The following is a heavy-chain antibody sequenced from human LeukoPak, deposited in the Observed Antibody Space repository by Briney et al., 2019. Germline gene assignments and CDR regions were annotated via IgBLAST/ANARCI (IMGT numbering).Heavy chain of an antibody. CDR3: ARSHDYGGHCFFDY. Sequence: GGSLRLSCAASGFTFSNYWMTWVRQAPGKGLEWVANIKLDGSEKYYVDSVKGRFTISRDNAKNSVFLQMNSLRAEETAVYYCARSHDYGGHCFFDYWGQGTLVTVSS. V-gene: IGHV3-7*01. CDR1: GFTFSNYW. J-gene: IGHJ4*02. D-gene: IGHD4-23*01. CDR2: IKLDGSEK.